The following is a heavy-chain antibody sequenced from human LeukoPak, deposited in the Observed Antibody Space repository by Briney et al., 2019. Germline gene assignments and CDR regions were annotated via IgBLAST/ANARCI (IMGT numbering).Heavy chain of an antibody. CDR2: IKQDGSEK. D-gene: IGHD5-12*01. Sequence: GGSLRLSCAASGFTFSSYWMSWVRQAPGKGLEWVANIKQDGSEKYYVDSVKGRFTISRDNAKNSLYLQMNSLRAEDTAVYYCARVRYSGYDSNFDYWGQGTLVTVSS. J-gene: IGHJ4*02. CDR1: GFTFSSYW. V-gene: IGHV3-7*01. CDR3: ARVRYSGYDSNFDY.